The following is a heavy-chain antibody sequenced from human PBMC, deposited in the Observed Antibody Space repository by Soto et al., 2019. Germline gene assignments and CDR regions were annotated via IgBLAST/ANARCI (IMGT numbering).Heavy chain of an antibody. CDR2: ISGSGGST. D-gene: IGHD6-19*01. CDR1: GFTFSSYA. CDR3: AKGRIAVAAHYNYYGMDV. J-gene: IGHJ6*02. V-gene: IGHV3-23*01. Sequence: PGGSLRLSCAASGFTFSSYAMSWVRQAPGKGLEWVSAISGSGGSTYYADSVKGRFTISRDNSKNTLYLQMNSLRAEDTAVYYCAKGRIAVAAHYNYYGMDVWGQGTAVTVSS.